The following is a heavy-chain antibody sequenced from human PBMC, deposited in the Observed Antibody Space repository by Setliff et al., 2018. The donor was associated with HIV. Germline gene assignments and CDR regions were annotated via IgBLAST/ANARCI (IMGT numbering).Heavy chain of an antibody. CDR3: VRVAPRSASGPLPWIY. J-gene: IGHJ4*02. CDR1: GFTFSGFS. CDR2: ISSSGKRI. V-gene: IGHV3-48*01. Sequence: GESLKISCGASGFTFSGFSMHWVRQAPGKGPEWVSYISSSGKRIFYAGSVKGRVTISRDDAVNTLYLQMNSLRGEDTATYYCVRVAPRSASGPLPWIYWGQGTPVTVSS. D-gene: IGHD3-10*01.